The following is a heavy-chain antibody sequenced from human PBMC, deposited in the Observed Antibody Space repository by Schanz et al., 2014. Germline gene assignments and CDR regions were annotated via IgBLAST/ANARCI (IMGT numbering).Heavy chain of an antibody. CDR2: ISGSGVIT. J-gene: IGHJ4*02. V-gene: IGHV3-23*04. CDR1: GFTFSTYA. D-gene: IGHD1-26*01. Sequence: EVQLVESGGGLVQPGGSLRLSCATSGFTFSTYAMSWVRQAPGKGLEWVSGISGSGVITYYADSVKGRFTISRDNAKNSLSLQMDRLRDEDTAVYYCARRYSGRYCFDYWGQGTLVAVSS. CDR3: ARRYSGRYCFDY.